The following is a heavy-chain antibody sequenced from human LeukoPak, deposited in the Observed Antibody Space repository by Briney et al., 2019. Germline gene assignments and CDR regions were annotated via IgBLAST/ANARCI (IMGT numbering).Heavy chain of an antibody. CDR1: GGSISSSSYY. CDR3: ARRTDDYYDSSGYYPGWFDP. Sequence: SETLSLTCTVSGGSISSSSYYWGWIRQPPGKGLEWIGNIYYSGSTYYNPSLKSRVTISVDTSKNQFSLKLSSVTAADTAVYYCARRTDDYYDSSGYYPGWFDPWGQGTLVTVSS. CDR2: IYYSGST. V-gene: IGHV4-39*01. J-gene: IGHJ5*02. D-gene: IGHD3-22*01.